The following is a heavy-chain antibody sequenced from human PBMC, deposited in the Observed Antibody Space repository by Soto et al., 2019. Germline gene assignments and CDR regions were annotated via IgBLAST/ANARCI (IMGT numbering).Heavy chain of an antibody. CDR2: INPSGGST. CDR1: GYTFTSYY. D-gene: IGHD2-15*01. J-gene: IGHJ4*02. Sequence: QVQLVQSGAEVKKPGASVKVSCKASGYTFTSYYMHWVRQAPGQGLEWMGIINPSGGSTSYAQKCQGRVTMTRETSTSTVDMELSSLRSEDTAVYYCARGRGYCSGGSCYIFDYWGQGTLVTVSS. CDR3: ARGRGYCSGGSCYIFDY. V-gene: IGHV1-46*01.